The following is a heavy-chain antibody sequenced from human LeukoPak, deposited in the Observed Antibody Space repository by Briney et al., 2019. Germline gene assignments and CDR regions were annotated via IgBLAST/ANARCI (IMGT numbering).Heavy chain of an antibody. CDR2: IYYSGST. Sequence: PSETLSLTCTVSGGSISSGGYYWSWIRQHPGKGLEWIGYIYYSGSTYYNPSLKSRVTISVDTSKNQFSLKLSSVTAADTAVYYCARAEYGSGSYSDYWGQGTLVTVSS. J-gene: IGHJ4*02. D-gene: IGHD3-10*01. V-gene: IGHV4-31*03. CDR3: ARAEYGSGSYSDY. CDR1: GGSISSGGYY.